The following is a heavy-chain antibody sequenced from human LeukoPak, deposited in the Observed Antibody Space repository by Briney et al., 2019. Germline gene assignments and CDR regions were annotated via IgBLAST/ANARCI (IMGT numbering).Heavy chain of an antibody. D-gene: IGHD3-16*01. Sequence: GGSLRLSCAASGFTFSSYAMSWVRQAPGKGLEWVSAISGSGGSTYYADSVKGRFTISRDNSKNTLYLQMNCLRAEDTAVYYCAKSGGSWTNYFDYWGQGTLVTVSS. CDR3: AKSGGSWTNYFDY. CDR2: ISGSGGST. J-gene: IGHJ4*02. CDR1: GFTFSSYA. V-gene: IGHV3-23*01.